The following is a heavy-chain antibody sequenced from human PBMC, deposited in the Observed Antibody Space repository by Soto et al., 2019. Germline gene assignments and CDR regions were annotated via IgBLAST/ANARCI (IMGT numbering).Heavy chain of an antibody. CDR3: AKGGYSYGYYSARYFDY. Sequence: VQLVESGGGVVQPGRSLRLSCAASGFTFSSYGMHWVRQAPGKGLEWVAVISYDGSNKYYADSVKGRFTISRDNSKNTLYLQMNSLRAEDTAVYYCAKGGYSYGYYSARYFDYWGQGTLVTVSS. V-gene: IGHV3-30*18. J-gene: IGHJ4*02. CDR1: GFTFSSYG. D-gene: IGHD5-18*01. CDR2: ISYDGSNK.